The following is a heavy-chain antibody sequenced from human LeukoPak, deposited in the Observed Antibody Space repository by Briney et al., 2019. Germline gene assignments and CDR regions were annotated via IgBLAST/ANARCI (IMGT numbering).Heavy chain of an antibody. V-gene: IGHV1-2*02. CDR2: INPNSGGT. CDR3: ASEVSYYYYMDV. CDR1: GYTFTGYY. J-gene: IGHJ6*03. Sequence: APVKVSCKASGYTFTGYYMHGVRQAPGQGLEGMGWINPNSGGTNYAQKFQGRVTMTRDTSISTAYMELSRLRSDDTAVYYCASEVSYYYYMDVWGKGTTVTVSS. D-gene: IGHD3-10*01.